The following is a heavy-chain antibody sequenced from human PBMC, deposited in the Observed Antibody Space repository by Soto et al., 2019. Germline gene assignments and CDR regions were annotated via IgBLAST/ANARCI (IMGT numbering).Heavy chain of an antibody. V-gene: IGHV1-2*02. Sequence: ASVKVSCKASGYTFTGYYMHWVRQAPGQGLEWMGWINPNSGGTNYAQKFQGRVTVTRDTSISTAYMELSRLRSDDTAVYYCARGGWYSSILGDAFDIWGQGTMVTVSS. CDR2: INPNSGGT. D-gene: IGHD6-13*01. CDR1: GYTFTGYY. J-gene: IGHJ3*02. CDR3: ARGGWYSSILGDAFDI.